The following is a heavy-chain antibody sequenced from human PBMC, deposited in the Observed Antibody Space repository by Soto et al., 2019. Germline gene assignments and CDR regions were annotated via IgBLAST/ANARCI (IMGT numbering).Heavy chain of an antibody. J-gene: IGHJ4*02. Sequence: EVQLVESGGGLVQPGGSLRLSCAASGFTFRSDWMQWVRQAPGKGLVWVSWINSDGSSTSYADSVKGRFTISRDNAKNTLYQQMNSLRAEDTAVYYCASGGSSLNFDSWGQGTLVTVSS. CDR3: ASGGSSLNFDS. CDR2: INSDGSST. V-gene: IGHV3-74*01. CDR1: GFTFRSDW. D-gene: IGHD6-6*01.